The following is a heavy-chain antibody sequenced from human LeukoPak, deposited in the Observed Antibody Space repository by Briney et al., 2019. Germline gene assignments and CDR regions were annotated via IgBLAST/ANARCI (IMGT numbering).Heavy chain of an antibody. Sequence: SETLSLTCIVSGGSISSISSNSYHWGWIRQPPGKGLEWIGRIYYSGSTYYNPSLKSRVTISVDTSKNQFSLKLSSVTAADTALYYCAREMGVVTAHGIDVWGQGTTVTVSS. CDR3: AREMGVVTAHGIDV. CDR1: GGSISSISSNSYH. V-gene: IGHV4-39*02. CDR2: IYYSGST. J-gene: IGHJ6*02. D-gene: IGHD4-23*01.